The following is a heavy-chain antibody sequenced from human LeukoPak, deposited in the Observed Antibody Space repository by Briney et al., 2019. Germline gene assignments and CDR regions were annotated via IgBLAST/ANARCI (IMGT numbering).Heavy chain of an antibody. CDR2: IYYSGST. CDR1: GGSMSSYY. Sequence: PSETLSLTCSVSGGSMSSYYWSWIRQPPGKGLEWIGYIYYSGSTNYNPSLKSRVTISVDTSKNQFSLKLSSVTAADTAVYYCARGPSRSIAAAGTVFFDYWGQGTLVTVSS. D-gene: IGHD6-13*01. J-gene: IGHJ4*02. CDR3: ARGPSRSIAAAGTVFFDY. V-gene: IGHV4-59*01.